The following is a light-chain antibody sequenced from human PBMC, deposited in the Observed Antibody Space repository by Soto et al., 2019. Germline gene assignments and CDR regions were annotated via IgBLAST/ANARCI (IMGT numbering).Light chain of an antibody. CDR3: QHYTA. J-gene: IGKJ1*01. Sequence: EIVMTQSPDTLSVSPGERATLSCGASQSVSTNVAWYQQKPGQAPRLLIYGASARATGIPARFSGSGSGTEFTLTISSLQSEDFAVYYCQHYTAFGQGTKVEIK. CDR2: GAS. V-gene: IGKV3-15*01. CDR1: QSVSTN.